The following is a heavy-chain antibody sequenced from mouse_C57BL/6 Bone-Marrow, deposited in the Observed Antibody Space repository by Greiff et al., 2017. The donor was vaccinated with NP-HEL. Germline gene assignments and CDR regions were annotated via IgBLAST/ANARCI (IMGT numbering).Heavy chain of an antibody. J-gene: IGHJ4*01. CDR3: ARYYYGSSYDAMDD. Sequence: VKLMESGPELVKPGASVKISCKASGYSFTSYYIHWVKQRPGQGLEWIGWIYPGSGNTKYNEKFKGKATLTADTSSSTAYMQLSSLTSEDSAVYYCARYYYGSSYDAMDDWGQGTSVTVSS. CDR2: IYPGSGNT. D-gene: IGHD1-1*01. CDR1: GYSFTSYY. V-gene: IGHV1-66*01.